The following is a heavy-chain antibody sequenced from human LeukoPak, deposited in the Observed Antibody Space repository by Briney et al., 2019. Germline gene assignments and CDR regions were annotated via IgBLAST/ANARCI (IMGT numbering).Heavy chain of an antibody. CDR2: IWYDGSNK. Sequence: GGSLRLSCAASGFTFSSYGMHWVRQAPGKGLEWVAVIWYDGSNKYYADSVKGRFTISRDNAKNSLYLQMNSLRAEDTAVYYCSAVDTAMVNYWGQGTLVTVSS. V-gene: IGHV3-33*03. CDR1: GFTFSSYG. J-gene: IGHJ4*02. D-gene: IGHD5-18*01. CDR3: SAVDTAMVNY.